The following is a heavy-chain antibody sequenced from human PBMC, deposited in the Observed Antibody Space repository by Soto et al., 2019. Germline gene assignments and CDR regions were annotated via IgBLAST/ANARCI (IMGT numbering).Heavy chain of an antibody. D-gene: IGHD5-18*01. CDR2: ISYDGSNK. J-gene: IGHJ4*02. CDR1: GFTFSSYA. Sequence: GGSLRLSCVASGFTFSSYAMHWVRQAPGKGLEWVAVISYDGSNKYYADSVKGRFTISRDNSKNTLYLQMNSLRAEDTAVYYCARLAVDTAMVTGLDYWGQGTLVTVSS. V-gene: IGHV3-30-3*01. CDR3: ARLAVDTAMVTGLDY.